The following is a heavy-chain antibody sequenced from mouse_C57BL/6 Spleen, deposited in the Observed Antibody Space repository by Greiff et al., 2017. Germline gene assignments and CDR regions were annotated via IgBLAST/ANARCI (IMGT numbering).Heavy chain of an antibody. CDR1: GYSFTGYF. CDR3: ARVGFSIYAMDY. J-gene: IGHJ4*01. CDR2: INPYNGDT. Sequence: VQLKQSGPELVKPGDSVKISCKASGYSFTGYFMNWVMQSHGKSLEWIGRINPYNGDTFYNQKFKGKATLTVDKSSSTAHMELRSLTSEDSAVDYCARVGFSIYAMDYWGQGTSVTVSS. V-gene: IGHV1-20*01.